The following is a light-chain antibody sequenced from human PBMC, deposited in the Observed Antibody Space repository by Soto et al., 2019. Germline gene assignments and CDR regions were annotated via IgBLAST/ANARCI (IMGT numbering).Light chain of an antibody. CDR3: AAWDDSLNGLV. J-gene: IGLJ2*01. V-gene: IGLV1-44*01. Sequence: QSVLTQPPTASGTPGQRVTISCSGGSSNIGRNTVNWYRQLPGTAPTLLIYDNIQRSSGVPDRVSGSASGTSASLAISGLQSEDEADYYCAAWDDSLNGLVFGGGTKLT. CDR2: DNI. CDR1: SSNIGRNT.